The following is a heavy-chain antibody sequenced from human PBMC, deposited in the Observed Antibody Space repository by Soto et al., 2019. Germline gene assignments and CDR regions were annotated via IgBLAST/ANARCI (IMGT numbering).Heavy chain of an antibody. CDR1: GFIFRIYD. D-gene: IGHD6-6*01. Sequence: GGSLRLSCATSGFIFRIYDMSWVRQAPGKGLERVSGISPTGGTTYYADSVRGRVTISRDNSGHTLFLTLKSLRGDDTALYYCANVAPQLSSSPRCFNSWGEGALVTVSS. V-gene: IGHV3-23*01. J-gene: IGHJ4*02. CDR2: ISPTGGTT. CDR3: ANVAPQLSSSPRCFNS.